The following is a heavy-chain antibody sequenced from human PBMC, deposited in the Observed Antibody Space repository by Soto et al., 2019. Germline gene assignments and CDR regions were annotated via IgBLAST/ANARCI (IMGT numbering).Heavy chain of an antibody. J-gene: IGHJ5*02. V-gene: IGHV3-30-3*01. D-gene: IGHD3-9*01. CDR3: AREDGAYYDTLTGSEWFDP. Sequence: PGGSLRLSCAASGFTFSSYAMPWVRQAPGKGLEWVAVISYDGSNKYCAASVKGRFTMSGDNSKNTLYLQIKSLRAEETAVYYCAREDGAYYDTLTGSEWFDPWRKGTRVIVAS. CDR1: GFTFSSYA. CDR2: ISYDGSNK.